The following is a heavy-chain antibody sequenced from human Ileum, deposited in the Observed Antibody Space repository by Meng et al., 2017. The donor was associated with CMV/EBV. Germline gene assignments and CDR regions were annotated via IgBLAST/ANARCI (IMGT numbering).Heavy chain of an antibody. J-gene: IGHJ4*02. CDR1: GFPFGSYY. D-gene: IGHD4-17*01. Sequence: LACAASGFPFGSYYKTWVRQAPGKGLEWVSYITGSGDIIYYADSVKGRFTISRDNAKSSLYLEINSLRAEDTAVYYCARGNYGFDYWGQGTLVTVSS. CDR3: ARGNYGFDY. CDR2: ITGSGDII. V-gene: IGHV3-11*01.